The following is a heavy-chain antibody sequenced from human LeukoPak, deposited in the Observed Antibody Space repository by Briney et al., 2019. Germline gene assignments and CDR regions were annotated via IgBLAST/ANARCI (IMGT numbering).Heavy chain of an antibody. CDR1: GFTFSDYY. CDR3: ARAKIFDWLFDY. D-gene: IGHD3-9*01. J-gene: IGHJ4*02. CDR2: ISTSDNTI. V-gene: IGHV3-11*04. Sequence: GGSLRLSCAASGFTFSDYYMSWIRQAPGKGLEWVSYISTSDNTIYYADSVKGRFTISRDNTKNSLYLQMNSLRAEDTAVYYCARAKIFDWLFDYWGQGTLVTVSS.